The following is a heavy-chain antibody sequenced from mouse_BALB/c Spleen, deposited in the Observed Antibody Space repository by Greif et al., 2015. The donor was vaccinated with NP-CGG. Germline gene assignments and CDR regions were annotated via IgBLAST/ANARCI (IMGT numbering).Heavy chain of an antibody. CDR3: ARVHYYGYFYFDY. V-gene: IGHV7-3*02. Sequence: DVHLVESGGGLVQPGGSLRLSCATSGFTFTDYYMSWVRQPPGKALEWLGFIRNKANGYTTEYSASVKGRFTISRDNSQSILYLQMNTLRAEDSATYYCARVHYYGYFYFDYWGQGTTLTVSS. J-gene: IGHJ2*01. CDR1: GFTFTDYY. CDR2: IRNKANGYTT. D-gene: IGHD1-2*01.